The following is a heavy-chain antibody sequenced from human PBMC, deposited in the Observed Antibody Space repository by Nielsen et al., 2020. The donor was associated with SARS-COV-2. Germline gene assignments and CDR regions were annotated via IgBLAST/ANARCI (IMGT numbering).Heavy chain of an antibody. CDR1: GGSLSSGDYY. CDR3: ARERWGVAATESNSVPPKNSRNYYYYGMDV. J-gene: IGHJ6*02. V-gene: IGHV4-30-4*02. CDR2: IYYSGST. Sequence: SETLSLTCTVSGGSLSSGDYYWSWIRQPPGKGLEWIGYIYYSGSTYYNPSLKSRVTISVDTSKNQFSLKLSSVTAADTAVYYCARERWGVAATESNSVPPKNSRNYYYYGMDVWGQGTTVTVSS. D-gene: IGHD2-15*01.